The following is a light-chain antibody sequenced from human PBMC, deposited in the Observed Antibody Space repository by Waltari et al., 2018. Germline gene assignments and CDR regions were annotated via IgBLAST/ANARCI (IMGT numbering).Light chain of an antibody. Sequence: QSVLTQPPSVSGAPGQRVPISCTGSSSNIGAGYDVHWYQQRPGTAPKLLTYGNRIRPPGVPDRFSGSKSGTSASLAITGLQTEDEADYYCQSYDSSLSAPYVFGTGTKVTVL. J-gene: IGLJ1*01. V-gene: IGLV1-40*01. CDR1: SSNIGAGYD. CDR3: QSYDSSLSAPYV. CDR2: GNR.